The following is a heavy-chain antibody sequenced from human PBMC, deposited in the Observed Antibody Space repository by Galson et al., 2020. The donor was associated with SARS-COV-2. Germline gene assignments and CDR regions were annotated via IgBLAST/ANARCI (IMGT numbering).Heavy chain of an antibody. CDR1: GFTFDDYA. CDR2: ISWNSGSI. V-gene: IGHV3-9*01. D-gene: IGHD3-10*01. J-gene: IGHJ4*02. CDR3: AKDMGGILWFGGFDF. Sequence: GGSLRLSCGASGFTFDDYAMHWVRQAPGKGLEWVSGISWNSGSIGYADSVKGRFTISRDNAKNSLYLQMNSLRAEDTALYYCAKDMGGILWFGGFDFWGQGALVTVSS.